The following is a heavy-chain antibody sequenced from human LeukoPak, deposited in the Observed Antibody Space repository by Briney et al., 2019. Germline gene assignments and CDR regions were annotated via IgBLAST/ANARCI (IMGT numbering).Heavy chain of an antibody. D-gene: IGHD6-6*01. J-gene: IGHJ3*02. Sequence: GGSLRLSCAASGFTFSSYGMHWVRQAPGKGLEWVAVIWYDGSNKYYADSVKGRFTISRDNSKNTLYLQMNSLRAEDTAVYYCAKARGRYSSSWGQNAFDIWGQGTMVTVSS. V-gene: IGHV3-33*06. CDR1: GFTFSSYG. CDR2: IWYDGSNK. CDR3: AKARGRYSSSWGQNAFDI.